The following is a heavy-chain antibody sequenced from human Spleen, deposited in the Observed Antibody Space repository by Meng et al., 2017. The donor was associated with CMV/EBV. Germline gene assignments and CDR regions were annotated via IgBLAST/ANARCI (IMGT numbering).Heavy chain of an antibody. CDR1: GYTFTSYG. D-gene: IGHD6-19*01. CDR2: ISAYNGNT. Sequence: ASVKVSCKASGYTFTSYGISWVRQAPGQGLEWMGWISAYNGNTNYAQKFQGRVTITADKSTSTAYMELSSLRSEDTAVYYCARVGYSSGWYVEYWGQGTLVTVSS. V-gene: IGHV1-18*01. CDR3: ARVGYSSGWYVEY. J-gene: IGHJ4*02.